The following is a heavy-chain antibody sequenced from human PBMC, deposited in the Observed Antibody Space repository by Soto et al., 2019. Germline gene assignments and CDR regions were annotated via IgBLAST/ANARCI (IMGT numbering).Heavy chain of an antibody. V-gene: IGHV3-21*01. CDR2: ISSTTNYI. CDR1: GFTFTRYS. Sequence: GGALRLSCAASGFTFTRYSMNWVRQAPGKGLEWVSSISSTTNYIYYADSMKGRFTVSRDNAKNSVYLEMNSLSAEDTAVYYCARESEDLTSNFDYWGQGTPVTVSS. CDR3: ARESEDLTSNFDY. J-gene: IGHJ4*02.